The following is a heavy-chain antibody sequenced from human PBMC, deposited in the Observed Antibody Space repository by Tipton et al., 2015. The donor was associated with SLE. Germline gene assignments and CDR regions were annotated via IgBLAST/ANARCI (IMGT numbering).Heavy chain of an antibody. J-gene: IGHJ4*02. V-gene: IGHV4-59*01. Sequence: LRLSCTVSGGSISSYYWSWIRQPPGKGLEWIGYIYYSGSTNYNPPLKSRVTISVDTSKNQFSLKLSSVTAADTAVYYCARVERAARGFDYWGQGTLVTVSP. D-gene: IGHD6-13*01. CDR3: ARVERAARGFDY. CDR2: IYYSGST. CDR1: GGSISSYY.